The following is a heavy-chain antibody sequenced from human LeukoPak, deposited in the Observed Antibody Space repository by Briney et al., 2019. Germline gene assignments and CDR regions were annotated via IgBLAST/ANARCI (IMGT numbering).Heavy chain of an antibody. CDR1: GGSMSGHF. CDR2: RDDSGRS. CDR3: ARAPVVRGVLGWFDF. D-gene: IGHD3-10*01. Sequence: SETLSLTCNVSGGSMSGHFWIWFRQPPGKGLEWIGHRDDSGRSNYNPSLRSRVTISIDTSKNQFSLKLNSVTAADTADYYCARAPVVRGVLGWFDFGGQGVLAPVS. J-gene: IGHJ5*01. V-gene: IGHV4-59*11.